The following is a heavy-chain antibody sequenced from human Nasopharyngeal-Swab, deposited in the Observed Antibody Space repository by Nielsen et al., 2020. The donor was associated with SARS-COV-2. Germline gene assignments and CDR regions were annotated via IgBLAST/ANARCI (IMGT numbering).Heavy chain of an antibody. CDR1: GFTFSSYA. D-gene: IGHD3-3*01. Sequence: GESLKISCAASGFTFSSYAMHWVRQAPGKGLEWVSAISGSGGSTYYADSVKGRFTISRDNSKNTLYLQMNSLRAEDTAVYYCAKTGRTIFGVGNWFDPWGQGTLVTASS. CDR2: ISGSGGST. J-gene: IGHJ5*02. CDR3: AKTGRTIFGVGNWFDP. V-gene: IGHV3-23*01.